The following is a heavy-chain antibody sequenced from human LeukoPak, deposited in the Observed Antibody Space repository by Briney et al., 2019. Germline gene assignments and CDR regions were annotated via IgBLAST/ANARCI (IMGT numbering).Heavy chain of an antibody. CDR1: GGTFSSYA. J-gene: IGHJ4*02. CDR3: ARVGVGAAYFDY. V-gene: IGHV1-69*04. D-gene: IGHD1-26*01. Sequence: SVKVSCKASGGTFSSYAISWVRQAPGQGLEWMGRIIPILGIANYAQKFQGRVTITADKSTSTAYMELSSLGSEDTAVYYCARVGVGAAYFDYWGQGTLVTVSS. CDR2: IIPILGIA.